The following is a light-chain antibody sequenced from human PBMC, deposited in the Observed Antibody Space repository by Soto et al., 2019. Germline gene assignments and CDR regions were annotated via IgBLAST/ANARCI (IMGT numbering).Light chain of an antibody. V-gene: IGKV1-27*01. CDR1: QGISNY. CDR2: AAS. J-gene: IGKJ4*01. CDR3: QKYISAPLT. Sequence: DIQMTQSPSSLSASVGDRVTITCRASQGISNYFAWYQQKPGKVPKLLIYAASTLQSGVPSRFSGSGSRTDFTIPRSSRQPEDVSTYYCQKYISAPLTFGGGTKVEIK.